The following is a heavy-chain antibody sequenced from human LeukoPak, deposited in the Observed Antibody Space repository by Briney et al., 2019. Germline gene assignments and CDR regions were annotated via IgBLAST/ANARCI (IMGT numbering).Heavy chain of an antibody. J-gene: IGHJ4*02. Sequence: ASVKVSCKASGYTFTGYYMHWVRQAPGQGLEWMGWINPNSGGTNYAQKFQGWVTMTRDTSISTAYMELSRLRSDDTAVYYCARDLGAGGYDPNFDYWGQGTLVTVSS. CDR1: GYTFTGYY. CDR2: INPNSGGT. CDR3: ARDLGAGGYDPNFDY. D-gene: IGHD5-12*01. V-gene: IGHV1-2*04.